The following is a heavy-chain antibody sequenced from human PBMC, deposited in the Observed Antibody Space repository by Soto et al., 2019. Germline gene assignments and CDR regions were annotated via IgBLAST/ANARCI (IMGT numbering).Heavy chain of an antibody. Sequence: PGESLKISCKGSGYSFTSYWIGWVRQMPGKGLEWMGIIYPGDSDTRYSPSFQGQVTISADKSISTAYLQWSSLKASDTAMYYCARHGSIAAAGTYQSRYYYYYGMDVWGQGTTVTVSS. V-gene: IGHV5-51*01. D-gene: IGHD6-13*01. J-gene: IGHJ6*02. CDR2: IYPGDSDT. CDR1: GYSFTSYW. CDR3: ARHGSIAAAGTYQSRYYYYYGMDV.